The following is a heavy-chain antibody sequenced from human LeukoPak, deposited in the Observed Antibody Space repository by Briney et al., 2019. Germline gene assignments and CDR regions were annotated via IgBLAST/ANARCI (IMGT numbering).Heavy chain of an antibody. V-gene: IGHV3-7*01. CDR1: GFTFSSYG. CDR3: AKDYSKTSYYGSGTYYRPNWFDP. J-gene: IGHJ5*02. D-gene: IGHD3-10*01. Sequence: GGSLRLSCAASGFTFSSYGMHWVRQAPGKGLEWVANIKQDGREKYYVDSVKGRFTISRDNSKNTLYLQMNSLRAEDTAVYYCAKDYSKTSYYGSGTYYRPNWFDPWGQGTLVTVSS. CDR2: IKQDGREK.